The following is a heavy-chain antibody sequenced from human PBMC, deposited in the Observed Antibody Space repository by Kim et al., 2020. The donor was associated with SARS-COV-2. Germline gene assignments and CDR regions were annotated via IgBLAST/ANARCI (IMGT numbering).Heavy chain of an antibody. Sequence: GESLKISCKGSGYSFTSYWISWVRQMPGKGLEWMGRIDPSDSYTNYSPSFQGHVTISADKSISTAYLQWSSLKASDTAMYYCARREGTMIPPDYWGQGTLVTVSS. CDR1: GYSFTSYW. V-gene: IGHV5-10-1*01. J-gene: IGHJ4*02. D-gene: IGHD3-22*01. CDR3: ARREGTMIPPDY. CDR2: IDPSDSYT.